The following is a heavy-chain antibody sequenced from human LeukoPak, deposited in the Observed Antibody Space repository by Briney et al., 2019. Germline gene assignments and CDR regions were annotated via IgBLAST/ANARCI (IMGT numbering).Heavy chain of an antibody. D-gene: IGHD2-15*01. V-gene: IGHV3-23*01. CDR1: GFTCTSYA. Sequence: PGGSLRLSCEAPGFTCTSYAMHWVRQALGKGLEWVSSINSRGDGTFYTDALSGRFTISRDNGKKAVFLQMKNLRRGDSALYYCAKGTDTSGRQNFDIWGQGTLVTVSS. CDR3: AKGTDTSGRQNFDI. J-gene: IGHJ4*02. CDR2: INSRGDGT.